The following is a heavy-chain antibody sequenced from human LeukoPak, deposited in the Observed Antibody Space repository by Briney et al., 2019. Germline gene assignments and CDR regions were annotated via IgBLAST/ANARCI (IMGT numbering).Heavy chain of an antibody. V-gene: IGHV1-46*01. CDR1: GYTFTSYY. J-gene: IGHJ4*02. CDR3: ATGGHVRVYDSSAYYGHY. D-gene: IGHD3-22*01. CDR2: INPNRGST. Sequence: ASVTVSFKASGYTFTSYYMYWVRQAPGQGLEWMGIINPNRGSTSYAQKFQGRVTMTRDMSTSTVYMELSSLRSEDTAVYYCATGGHVRVYDSSAYYGHYWGQGTLVTVSS.